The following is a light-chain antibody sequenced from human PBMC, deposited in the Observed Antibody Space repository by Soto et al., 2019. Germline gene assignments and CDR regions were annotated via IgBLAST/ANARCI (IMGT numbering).Light chain of an antibody. J-gene: IGLJ1*01. V-gene: IGLV1-44*01. CDR2: SNN. Sequence: QSVLTQPPSASGTPGQRVTISCSGSSSNIGSNTVNWDQQLPGTAPKLLIYSNNHRPSGVPDRFSGSKSGTSASLAMSGLQSEDEADYYCAAWDDSLNGYVFGTGTKLTVL. CDR1: SSNIGSNT. CDR3: AAWDDSLNGYV.